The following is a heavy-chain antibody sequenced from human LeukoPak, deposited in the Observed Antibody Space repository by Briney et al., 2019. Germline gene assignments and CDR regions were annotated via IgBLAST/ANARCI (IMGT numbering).Heavy chain of an antibody. CDR2: FDPEDGET. CDR1: GYTLTELS. Sequence: GASVKVSCKVSGYTLTELSMHWVRQAPGKGLEWMGGFDPEDGETIYAQKFQGSVTMTEDTSTDTAYMELSSLRSEDTAVYYCATVRYYYDSSGPPAFFDYWGQGTLVTVSS. CDR3: ATVRYYYDSSGPPAFFDY. J-gene: IGHJ4*02. V-gene: IGHV1-24*01. D-gene: IGHD3-22*01.